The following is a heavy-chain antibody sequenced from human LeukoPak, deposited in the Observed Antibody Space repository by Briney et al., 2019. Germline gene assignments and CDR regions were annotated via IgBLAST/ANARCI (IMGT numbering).Heavy chain of an antibody. CDR2: IKQDGSEK. V-gene: IGHV3-7*01. CDR1: GFTFSSYW. Sequence: GGSLRLSCAASGFTFSSYWMSWVRQAPGKGLEWVANIKQDGSEKYYVDSVKGRFTISRDNAKNSLYLQMNSLRAEDTAVYYCAKDIHSGPKPGYFDYWGQGTLVTVSS. D-gene: IGHD6-19*01. J-gene: IGHJ4*02. CDR3: AKDIHSGPKPGYFDY.